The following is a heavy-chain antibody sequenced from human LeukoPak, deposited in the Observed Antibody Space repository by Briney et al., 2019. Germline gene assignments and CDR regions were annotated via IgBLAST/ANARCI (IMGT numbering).Heavy chain of an antibody. CDR2: IGGSGSDT. V-gene: IGHV3-23*01. D-gene: IGHD3-3*01. CDR3: AKTLRDLEWLTGELDV. J-gene: IGHJ6*02. CDR1: GFSFDNYA. Sequence: GGSLRLSCAASGFSFDNYAMSWVRQTPGKGLEWVSAIGGSGSDTSYTDSVKGRSTISRDNSKSTLYLQMNSLRAEDTAVYHCAKTLRDLEWLTGELDVWGQGTAVTVSS.